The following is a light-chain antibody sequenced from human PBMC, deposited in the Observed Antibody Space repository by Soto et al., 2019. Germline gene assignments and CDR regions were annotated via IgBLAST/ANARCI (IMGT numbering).Light chain of an antibody. V-gene: IGLV1-51*02. CDR2: ENN. Sequence: QSVLTQPPSVSAAPGQKVTISCSGGSSNIGTNSVSWYQQFPGTAPKFLIYENNKRPSEIPDRFSGSKSVTSATLAITGLHTDDEADYYCAAWDGSLSAGVFGGGTKVTVL. CDR1: SSNIGTNS. J-gene: IGLJ2*01. CDR3: AAWDGSLSAGV.